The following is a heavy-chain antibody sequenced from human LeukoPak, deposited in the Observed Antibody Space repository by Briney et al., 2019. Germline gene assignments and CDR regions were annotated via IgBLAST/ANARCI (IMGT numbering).Heavy chain of an antibody. CDR2: IKSKTDGGTT. CDR1: GFTFSNAW. Sequence: GGSLRLSCAASGFTFSNAWMSWVRQAPGKGLEWVGRIKSKTDGGTTDYAAPVRGRFTISRDDSKNTLYLQMNSLKTEDTAVYYCTTGFGWLLYSAYWGQGTLVTVSS. J-gene: IGHJ4*02. V-gene: IGHV3-15*01. CDR3: TTGFGWLLYSAY. D-gene: IGHD3-9*01.